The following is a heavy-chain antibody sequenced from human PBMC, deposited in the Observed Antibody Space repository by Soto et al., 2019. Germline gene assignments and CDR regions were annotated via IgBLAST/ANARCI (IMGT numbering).Heavy chain of an antibody. Sequence: PSETLSLTCRVSGGSISSSSYYWGWIRQPPGKGLEWIGSIYYSGSTYYSPPLKSRVTISVDTSKNQFSLKLSSVTAADTAVYYCARLVAPGSPVWYFDSWGQGTLVTVSS. CDR1: GGSISSSSYY. J-gene: IGHJ4*02. CDR3: ARLVAPGSPVWYFDS. CDR2: IYYSGST. D-gene: IGHD2-15*01. V-gene: IGHV4-39*01.